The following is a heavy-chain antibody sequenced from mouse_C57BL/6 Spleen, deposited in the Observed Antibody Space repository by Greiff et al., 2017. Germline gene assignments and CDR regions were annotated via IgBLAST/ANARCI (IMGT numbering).Heavy chain of an antibody. Sequence: EVQLQQSGPELVKPGASVKIPCKASGYTFTDYNMDWVKQSHGKSLEWIGDINPNNGGTIYNQKFKGKATLTVDKSSSTAYMERRSLTSEDTAVYYCARKETWSNSYAMDYWGQGTSVTVAS. CDR2: INPNNGGT. J-gene: IGHJ4*01. CDR1: GYTFTDYN. CDR3: ARKETWSNSYAMDY. D-gene: IGHD2-5*01. V-gene: IGHV1-18*01.